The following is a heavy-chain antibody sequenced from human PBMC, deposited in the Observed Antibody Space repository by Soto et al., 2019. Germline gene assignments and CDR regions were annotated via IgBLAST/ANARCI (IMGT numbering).Heavy chain of an antibody. CDR2: IYSGGYT. V-gene: IGHV3-53*01. CDR1: GFTVSNNY. Sequence: EVQLVESGGGLIQPGGSLRLSCAVSGFTVSNNYMSWVRQAPGKGLEGVSVIYSGGYTAYGDSVKGRFTISRDNSKNTLFLQKKGRGAADPAVFYWGTRPGGGGYWGQGTLVTVSS. CDR3: GTRPGGGGY. D-gene: IGHD3-10*01. J-gene: IGHJ4*02.